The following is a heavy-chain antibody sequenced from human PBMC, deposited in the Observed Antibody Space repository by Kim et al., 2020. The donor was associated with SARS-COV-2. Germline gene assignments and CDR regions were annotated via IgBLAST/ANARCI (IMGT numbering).Heavy chain of an antibody. CDR3: ARASGMLIITICFDS. CDR1: GFNFNKYV. V-gene: IGHV3-33*01. D-gene: IGHD3-16*01. CDR2: VYFDGTNE. Sequence: GGSLRLSCVASGFNFNKYVMHWVRQAPGKGLEWVADVYFDGTNENYADSVRGRFTVSRDNSKNTLFLQMDSLRVEDTAVYYCARASGMLIITICFDSWGQGSRVTVSS. J-gene: IGHJ4*02.